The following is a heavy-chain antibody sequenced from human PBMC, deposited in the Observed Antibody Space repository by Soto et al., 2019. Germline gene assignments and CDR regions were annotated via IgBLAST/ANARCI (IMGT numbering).Heavy chain of an antibody. CDR1: GGTFSSYA. CDR3: ARDWTMVRGVTYYYYGMDV. V-gene: IGHV1-69*13. D-gene: IGHD3-10*01. J-gene: IGHJ6*02. CDR2: IIPIFGTA. Sequence: SVKVSCKASGGTFSSYAISWVRQAPGQGLEWMGGIIPIFGTANYAQKFQGRVTITADESTSTAYMELSSLRSEDTAVYYCARDWTMVRGVTYYYYGMDVWRQGTTVTVS.